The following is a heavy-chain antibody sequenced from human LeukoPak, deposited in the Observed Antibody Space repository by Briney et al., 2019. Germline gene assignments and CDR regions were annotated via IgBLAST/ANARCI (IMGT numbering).Heavy chain of an antibody. D-gene: IGHD3-22*01. V-gene: IGHV1-8*03. J-gene: IGHJ6*03. CDR2: MNPNSGNT. CDR1: GYTFTSYE. CDR3: ARSVRQVYYDSGGYEIYYYYMDV. Sequence: ASVKVSCKASGYTFTSYEIHWVRRATGQGLEWMGWMNPNSGNTGYTQKFQGRVTVTRYTSISTAYMELSSLRSEDTAVYYCARSVRQVYYDSGGYEIYYYYMDVWGEGTTVTVSS.